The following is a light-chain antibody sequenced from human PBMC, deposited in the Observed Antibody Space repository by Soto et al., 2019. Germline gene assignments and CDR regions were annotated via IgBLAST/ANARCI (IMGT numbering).Light chain of an antibody. CDR2: DAS. V-gene: IGKV1-5*01. CDR3: QQNNSYSQEP. J-gene: IGKJ1*01. Sequence: DIQMTQSPSTLSASVGDRVTIACRASQSISSWLAWYQQKPGKAPKLLIYDASSLESGVPSRFSGSGSGTEFTLTISSLHPDDFATYYCQQNNSYSQEPFGQGTKVDIK. CDR1: QSISSW.